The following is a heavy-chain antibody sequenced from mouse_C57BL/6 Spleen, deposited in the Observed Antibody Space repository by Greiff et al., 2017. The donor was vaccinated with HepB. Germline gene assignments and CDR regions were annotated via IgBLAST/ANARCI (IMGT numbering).Heavy chain of an antibody. J-gene: IGHJ2*01. V-gene: IGHV1-26*01. CDR3: ARPHYHGGNRY. CDR1: GYTFTDYY. D-gene: IGHD1-1*02. Sequence: EVQLQQSGPELVKPGASVKISCTASGYTFTDYYMNWVKQSHGKSLEWIGDINPNNGGTSYNQKFKGKATLTVDKSTSTAYMELRSLTSEDSAVYYCARPHYHGGNRYWGQGTTLTVSS. CDR2: INPNNGGT.